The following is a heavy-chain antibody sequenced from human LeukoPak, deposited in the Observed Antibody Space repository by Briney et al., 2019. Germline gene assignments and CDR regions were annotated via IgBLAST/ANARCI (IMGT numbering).Heavy chain of an antibody. V-gene: IGHV4-59*08. D-gene: IGHD2-21*02. CDR1: GGSISSYY. Sequence: SETLSLTCTVSGGSISSYYWSWIRQPPGKGLEWIANIFYSGSTNYNPSLKSRVTISVDTSKNQFSLKLSSVTAADTAVYYCARHGDTYYFDYWGQGTLVTVSS. CDR2: IFYSGST. CDR3: ARHGDTYYFDY. J-gene: IGHJ4*02.